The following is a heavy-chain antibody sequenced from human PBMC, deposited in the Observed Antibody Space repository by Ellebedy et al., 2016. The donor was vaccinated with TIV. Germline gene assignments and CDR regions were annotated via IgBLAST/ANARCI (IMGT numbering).Heavy chain of an antibody. CDR2: ITNSGSTI. V-gene: IGHV3-11*01. CDR1: GFIFSDYY. CDR3: ARDVRFIDQQHNWFDP. D-gene: IGHD6-13*01. Sequence: GESLKISCAASGFIFSDYYMSWIRQAPGKGLEWVSYITNSGSTIYYADSVKGRFTMSRDNAKNSLYLQMNNLRADDTAVYYCARDVRFIDQQHNWFDPWGQGTLVTVSS. J-gene: IGHJ5*02.